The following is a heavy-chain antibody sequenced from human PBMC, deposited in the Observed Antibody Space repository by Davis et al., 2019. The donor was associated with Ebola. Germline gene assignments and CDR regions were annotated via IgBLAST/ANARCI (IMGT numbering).Heavy chain of an antibody. J-gene: IGHJ4*02. CDR2: INSDGSST. CDR3: AKTDY. Sequence: GESLKISCAASGFTFSSYAMSWVRQAPGKGLVWVSRINSDGSSTSYADSVKGRFTISRDNSKNTLYLQMNSLRAEDTAVYYCAKTDYWGQGTLVTVSS. CDR1: GFTFSSYA. V-gene: IGHV3-74*01.